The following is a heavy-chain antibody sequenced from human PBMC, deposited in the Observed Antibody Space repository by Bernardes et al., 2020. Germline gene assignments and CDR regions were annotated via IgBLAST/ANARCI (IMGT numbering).Heavy chain of an antibody. CDR1: GFSIATSGVG. J-gene: IGHJ4*02. CDR2: MYWDDDK. V-gene: IGHV2-5*02. Sequence: SGPTLVKPTETLTLTCTLSGFSIATSGVGVGWIRQSPGKALEWLAFMYWDDDKRYSSSLRSRLTISKDTSRNQVILTMTNMDPADTGIYFCAHRKTYNSNWNEGNFDYWGQGTLVTVSS. D-gene: IGHD1-1*01. CDR3: AHRKTYNSNWNEGNFDY.